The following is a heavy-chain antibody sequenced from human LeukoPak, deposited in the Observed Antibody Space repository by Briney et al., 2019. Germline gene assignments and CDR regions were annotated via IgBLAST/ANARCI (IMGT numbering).Heavy chain of an antibody. D-gene: IGHD3-22*01. J-gene: IGHJ5*01. V-gene: IGHV3-9*01. Sequence: GGSLRLSCAASGFTFEDYAMHWVRQSPGKGLEWVSGISWNSDSIYYADSVKGRFTISRDNAESSLYLQMNRLTVEDTAFYYCTRVYYFDSSGYYYDSWGQGTLVTVSS. CDR3: TRVYYFDSSGYYYDS. CDR1: GFTFEDYA. CDR2: ISWNSDSI.